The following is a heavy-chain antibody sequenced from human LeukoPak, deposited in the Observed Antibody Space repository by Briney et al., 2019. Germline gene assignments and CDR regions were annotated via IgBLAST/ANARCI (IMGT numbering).Heavy chain of an antibody. CDR1: GFTFSSYG. CDR2: IRCDGSNK. J-gene: IGHJ4*02. V-gene: IGHV3-30*02. Sequence: GGSLRLSCAASGFTFSSYGMHWVRQAPGKGLEWVAFIRCDGSNKYYADSVKGRFTISRDNSKNTLYLQMNSLRAEDTAVYYCAKDPRVGYRTTVVTHFDYWGQGTLVTVSS. D-gene: IGHD4-23*01. CDR3: AKDPRVGYRTTVVTHFDY.